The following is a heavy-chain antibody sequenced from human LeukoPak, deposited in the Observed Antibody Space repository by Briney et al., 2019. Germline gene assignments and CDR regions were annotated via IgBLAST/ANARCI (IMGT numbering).Heavy chain of an antibody. J-gene: IGHJ2*01. D-gene: IGHD3-10*01. Sequence: SETLSLTCTVSGGSISSSSYYWGWIRQPPGKGLEWIGSIYYSGSTYYNPSLKSRVTISVDTSKNQFSLKLSSVTAADTAVYYCARPPFIREWFGSREWYFDLWGRGTLVTVSS. CDR1: GGSISSSSYY. V-gene: IGHV4-39*07. CDR2: IYYSGST. CDR3: ARPPFIREWFGSREWYFDL.